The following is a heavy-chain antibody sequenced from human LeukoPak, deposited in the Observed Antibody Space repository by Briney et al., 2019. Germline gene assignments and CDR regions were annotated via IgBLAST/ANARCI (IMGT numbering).Heavy chain of an antibody. V-gene: IGHV1-46*01. CDR3: ARDRSRVAKYYFYFYYMDV. CDR1: GYTFTSYY. Sequence: ASVKVSCKASGYTFTSYYMHWVRQAPGQGLEWMGIINPSGGSTSYAQKFQGRVTMTRDMSTSTAYMELSSLISEDTAVYYCARDRSRVAKYYFYFYYMDVGGKGTALTVSS. D-gene: IGHD2-15*01. J-gene: IGHJ6*03. CDR2: INPSGGST.